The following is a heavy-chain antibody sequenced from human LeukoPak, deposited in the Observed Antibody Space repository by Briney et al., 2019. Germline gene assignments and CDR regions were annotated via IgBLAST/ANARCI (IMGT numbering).Heavy chain of an antibody. D-gene: IGHD6-13*01. V-gene: IGHV1-18*01. Sequence: ASVKVSCKTSGFTFTTHDINWVRQAPGQGLEWMGWISAYNGNTNYAQKLQGRVTMTTDTSTSTAYMELRSLRSDDTAVYYCARVYSSSWYLDYWGQGTLVTVSS. J-gene: IGHJ4*02. CDR1: GFTFTTHD. CDR3: ARVYSSSWYLDY. CDR2: ISAYNGNT.